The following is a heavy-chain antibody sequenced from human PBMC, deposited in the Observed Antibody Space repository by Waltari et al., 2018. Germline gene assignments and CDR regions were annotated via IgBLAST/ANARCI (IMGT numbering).Heavy chain of an antibody. CDR2: ISSSCSTI. V-gene: IGHV3-11*01. CDR1: GFTFSDYY. J-gene: IGHJ3*02. D-gene: IGHD6-19*01. CDR3: ARPGYSSGWYREAFDI. Sequence: QVQLVESGGGLVKPGGSLRLSCAASGFTFSDYYMSWVRPAPGKGLELVSYISSSCSTIYYADSVKGRFTISRDNAKNPLYLQMNSLRAEDTAVYYCARPGYSSGWYREAFDIWGQGTMVTVSS.